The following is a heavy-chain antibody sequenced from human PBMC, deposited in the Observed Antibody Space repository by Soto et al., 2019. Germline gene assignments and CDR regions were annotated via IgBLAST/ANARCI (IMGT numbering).Heavy chain of an antibody. CDR2: IFYSGST. J-gene: IGHJ4*02. CDR1: GGSISGYY. V-gene: IGHV4-59*01. Sequence: AETLSLTCTVSGGSISGYYWSWIRQPPGKGLEWIGYIFYSGSTKYNLSLRSRVTISLDTSNNQFSLKLSSVTAADTAMYYCARGESDSSIGGYFDSWGQGTLVTVSS. CDR3: ARGESDSSIGGYFDS. D-gene: IGHD3-22*01.